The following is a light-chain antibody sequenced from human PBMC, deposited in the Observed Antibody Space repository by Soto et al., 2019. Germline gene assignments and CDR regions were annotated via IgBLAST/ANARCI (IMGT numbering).Light chain of an antibody. CDR1: QSVSSSY. CDR2: GAS. Sequence: EIVLTQSPGTLSLSPGERATLSCRASQSVSSSYLAWYQQKPGQAPRLLIYGASSRATGSPDRFSGSGSGTDFTLTISRLEPEDFAVYYCQQYGSSLQTFGQGTRLEIK. J-gene: IGKJ5*01. V-gene: IGKV3-20*01. CDR3: QQYGSSLQT.